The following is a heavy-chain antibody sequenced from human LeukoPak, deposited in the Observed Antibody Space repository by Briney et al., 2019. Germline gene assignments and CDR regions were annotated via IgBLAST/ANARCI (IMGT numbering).Heavy chain of an antibody. V-gene: IGHV3-33*01. D-gene: IGHD5-18*01. CDR2: IWHDGSNK. J-gene: IGHJ4*02. CDR1: GLTFSNYG. CDR3: ARTNPGYNFDY. Sequence: GKSLRLSCAASGLTFSNYGMHWVRQAPGKGLEWVAVIWHDGSNKYYADSVKGRFTISRDNSKNTLYLQMNSLRAEDTAVYYCARTNPGYNFDYWGQGTLVTVSS.